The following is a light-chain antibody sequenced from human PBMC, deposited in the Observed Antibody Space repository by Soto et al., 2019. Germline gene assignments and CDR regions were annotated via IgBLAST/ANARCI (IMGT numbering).Light chain of an antibody. CDR2: DAS. CDR3: QQYNNWPLT. Sequence: IVMTQSPATLSVSPGERATLSCRASQSVSSNLAWYRQKPGQAPRLLIFDASTRATGIPARFGGSGSETEFTLTISSLQSEDFAVYYCQQYNNWPLTFGPGTKVDIK. V-gene: IGKV3-15*01. CDR1: QSVSSN. J-gene: IGKJ3*01.